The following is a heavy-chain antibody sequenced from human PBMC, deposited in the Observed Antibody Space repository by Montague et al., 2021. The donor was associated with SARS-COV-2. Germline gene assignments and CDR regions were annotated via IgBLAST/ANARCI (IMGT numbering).Heavy chain of an antibody. CDR2: TNPAESTT. Sequence: SLRLSCAASGFTFSTSWMHWVRQAPGKGLVWVSLTNPAESTTYYADCVKGRFTISRDNAKNTLYLQMNSLTAEDSAVYYCTRDQGYRACDVWGQGTVVTVSS. CDR3: TRDQGYRACDV. V-gene: IGHV3-74*01. J-gene: IGHJ3*01. CDR1: GFTFSTSW. D-gene: IGHD2-15*01.